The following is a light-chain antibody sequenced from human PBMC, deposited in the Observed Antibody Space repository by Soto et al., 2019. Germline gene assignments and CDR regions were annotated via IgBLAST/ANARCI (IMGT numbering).Light chain of an antibody. Sequence: EVVMTQSPATLSASPGERVILSCRASQNIGSNLAWYQQKPGQAPRLLIYGASTRATVIPARFSGSGSGTDFTLTISSLQSEDFALYYCQQYTNWPWTFGQGTKVDIK. J-gene: IGKJ1*01. CDR3: QQYTNWPWT. CDR2: GAS. CDR1: QNIGSN. V-gene: IGKV3-15*01.